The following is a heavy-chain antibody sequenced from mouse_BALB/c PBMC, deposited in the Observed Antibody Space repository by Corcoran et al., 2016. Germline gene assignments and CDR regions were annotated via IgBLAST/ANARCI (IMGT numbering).Heavy chain of an antibody. J-gene: IGHJ4*01. CDR3: ARRRADYGYDGPYAMDY. CDR2: INPYNGGT. V-gene: IGHV1-18*01. Sequence: EVQLQQSGPELVKPGASMKISCKASGYSFTGYTMNWVKQSHGKNLEWIGLINPYNGGTSYNQKFKGKATLTVDKSSSTAYMELLSLTSEDAAVYYCARRRADYGYDGPYAMDYWGQGTSVTVSS. D-gene: IGHD2-2*01. CDR1: GYSFTGYT.